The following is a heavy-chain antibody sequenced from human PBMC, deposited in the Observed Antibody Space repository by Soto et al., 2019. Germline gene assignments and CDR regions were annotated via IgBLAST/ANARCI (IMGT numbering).Heavy chain of an antibody. CDR2: IYQSGSS. CDR3: ARGHYSYGLDV. Sequence: AETLTLTCTVSGGSLSSYYWSWIRQPPGKGLEWLGYIYQSGSSPDNPSLKSRVTMSLNRSKNQFSLNLTSVTAADTAVYFCARGHYSYGLDVWGQGTTFTVSS. J-gene: IGHJ6*02. CDR1: GGSLSSYY. V-gene: IGHV4-59*12.